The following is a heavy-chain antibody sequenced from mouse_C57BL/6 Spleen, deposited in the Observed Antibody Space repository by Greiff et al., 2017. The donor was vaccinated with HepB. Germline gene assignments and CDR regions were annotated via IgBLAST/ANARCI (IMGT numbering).Heavy chain of an antibody. Sequence: EVKLVESGGGLVKPGGSLKLSCAASGFTFSSYAMSWVRQTPEKRLEWVATISDGGSYTYYPDNVKGRFTISRDNAKNNLYLQMSHLKSEDTAMYYCARDGTTVVRRDAMDYWGQGTSVTVSS. CDR3: ARDGTTVVRRDAMDY. CDR1: GFTFSSYA. CDR2: ISDGGSYT. D-gene: IGHD1-1*01. J-gene: IGHJ4*01. V-gene: IGHV5-4*01.